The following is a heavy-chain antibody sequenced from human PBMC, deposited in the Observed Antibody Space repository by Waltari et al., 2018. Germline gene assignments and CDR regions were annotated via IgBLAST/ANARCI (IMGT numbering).Heavy chain of an antibody. CDR1: GGSISSYY. CDR3: ARDRYCSGGTCHDWYLDL. D-gene: IGHD2-15*01. CDR2: VFSSGST. V-gene: IGHV4-59*01. Sequence: QVHLQESGPGLVKPSETLSLTCTVSGGSISSYYWSWIRQPPGKGLEWIGYVFSSGSTNYNPPLKRRVTISVDTSNNQYSLKLNSVTAADTAVYFCARDRYCSGGTCHDWYLDLWGRGTLVTVSS. J-gene: IGHJ2*01.